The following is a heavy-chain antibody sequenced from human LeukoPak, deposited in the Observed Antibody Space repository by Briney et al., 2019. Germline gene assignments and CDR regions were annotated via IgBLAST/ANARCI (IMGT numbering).Heavy chain of an antibody. D-gene: IGHD4-17*01. CDR3: ARRRYGDYGGSSAFDI. Sequence: SETLSLTCTVSGGSISSYYWNWIRQPAGKGLEWIGHIYTSGSANYNPALKSRVTISVDTSKNQFSLKLNSVTAADTAVYYCARRRYGDYGGSSAFDIWGQGTMVTVSS. V-gene: IGHV4-4*07. CDR2: IYTSGSA. J-gene: IGHJ3*02. CDR1: GGSISSYY.